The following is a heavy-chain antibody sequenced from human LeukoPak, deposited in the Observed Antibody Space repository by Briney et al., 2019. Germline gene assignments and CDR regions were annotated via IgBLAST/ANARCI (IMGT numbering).Heavy chain of an antibody. CDR2: IYSGGST. J-gene: IGHJ2*01. CDR3: ATSGYNYWYFAL. D-gene: IGHD6-25*01. Sequence: PGGSLRLSCAASGFTVSSNYMSWVRQAPGKGLEWVSVIYSGGSTYYADSVKGRFTISRGNAKNSLYLQMSSLRAEDTAVYYCATSGYNYWYFALWGRGTLVTVSS. CDR1: GFTVSSNY. V-gene: IGHV3-53*01.